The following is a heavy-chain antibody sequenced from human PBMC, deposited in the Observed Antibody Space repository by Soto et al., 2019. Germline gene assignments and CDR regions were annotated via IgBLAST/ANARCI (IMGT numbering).Heavy chain of an antibody. Sequence: LGESLKISCKGPGYSFTRYWIGWVRQMPGKGLEWMGIIYPGDSETTYSPSFQGQVTISADKSISTAYVQWSSLKASDTAMYYCARLWFGELGNWFDPWGQGTLVTVSS. J-gene: IGHJ5*02. D-gene: IGHD3-10*01. V-gene: IGHV5-51*01. CDR2: IYPGDSET. CDR3: ARLWFGELGNWFDP. CDR1: GYSFTRYW.